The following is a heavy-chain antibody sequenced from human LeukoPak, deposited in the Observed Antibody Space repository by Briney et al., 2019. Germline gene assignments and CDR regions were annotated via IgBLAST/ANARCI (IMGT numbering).Heavy chain of an antibody. D-gene: IGHD3-10*01. CDR2: IYYSGST. V-gene: IGHV4-39*01. CDR3: ARRRITMVRGAPGWFDP. CDR1: GGSISSSSYY. J-gene: IGHJ5*02. Sequence: SETLSLTCTVSGGSISSSSYYWGWIRQPPGKGLEWIGSIYYSGSTYYNPSLKSRVTISVDTSKNQFSLKLSSVTAADTAVYYCARRRITMVRGAPGWFDPWGQGTLVTVSS.